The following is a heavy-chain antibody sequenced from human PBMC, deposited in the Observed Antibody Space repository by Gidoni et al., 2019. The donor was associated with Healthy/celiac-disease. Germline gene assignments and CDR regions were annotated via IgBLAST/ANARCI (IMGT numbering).Heavy chain of an antibody. J-gene: IGHJ1*01. Sequence: DVQLLESGGGLVQPGGSLRLSCAASGFTFRSYSMSWVRQAPGKGLEWVSAISGSGGSTYYADSVKGRFTIARDNSKNTLYLQMNSLRDEDTAVYYCAGRYYYDSSGYPEYFQHWGQGTLVTVSA. CDR3: AGRYYYDSSGYPEYFQH. V-gene: IGHV3-23*01. D-gene: IGHD3-22*01. CDR2: ISGSGGST. CDR1: GFTFRSYS.